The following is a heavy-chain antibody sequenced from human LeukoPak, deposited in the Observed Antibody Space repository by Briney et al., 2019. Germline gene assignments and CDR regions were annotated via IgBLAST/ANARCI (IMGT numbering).Heavy chain of an antibody. Sequence: ASVKVSCKASGGTFSSYAISWVRQAPGQGLEWTGGIIPIFGTANYAQKFQGRVTITTDESTSTAYMELSSLRSEDTAVYYCATTTTYYYGSGSYGFDPWGQGTLVTVSS. CDR3: ATTTTYYYGSGSYGFDP. V-gene: IGHV1-69*05. CDR2: IIPIFGTA. D-gene: IGHD3-10*01. J-gene: IGHJ5*02. CDR1: GGTFSSYA.